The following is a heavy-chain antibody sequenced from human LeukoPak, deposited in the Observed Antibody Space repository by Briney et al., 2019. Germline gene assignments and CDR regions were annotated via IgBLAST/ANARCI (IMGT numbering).Heavy chain of an antibody. CDR1: GFTFDDYA. J-gene: IGHJ6*03. Sequence: GRSLRLSCAASGFTFDDYAMHWVRQAPGKGLEWVSGISWNSGSIGYADSVKGRFTISRDNAKNTLYLQMNSLRAEDTAVYYCAKPIYYYYYMDVWGKGTTVTVSS. CDR2: ISWNSGSI. V-gene: IGHV3-9*01. CDR3: AKPIYYYYYMDV.